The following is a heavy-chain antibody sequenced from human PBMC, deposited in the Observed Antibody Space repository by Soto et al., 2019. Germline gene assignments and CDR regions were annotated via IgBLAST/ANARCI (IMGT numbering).Heavy chain of an antibody. CDR1: GFTFSSYA. CDR2: ISGSGGST. CDR3: AKYSSSWYYFDY. Sequence: EVQLLESGGGLVQPGGSLRLSCAASGFTFSSYAMSWVRQAPGKGLEWVSAISGSGGSTYYADSVKGRFIISRDNSKNTLYLQMNSLRAEDTAVYYCAKYSSSWYYFDYWGQGTLVTVSS. V-gene: IGHV3-23*01. D-gene: IGHD6-13*01. J-gene: IGHJ4*02.